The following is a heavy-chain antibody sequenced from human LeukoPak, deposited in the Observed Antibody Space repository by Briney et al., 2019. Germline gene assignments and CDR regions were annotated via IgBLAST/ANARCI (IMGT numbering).Heavy chain of an antibody. CDR2: IYVSGSP. J-gene: IGHJ5*02. Sequence: SETLSLTCTVSGXSISNYYGSWIRQPPGKGLEWIGYIYVSGSPNYNPSLKSRVTISVDTSKNQFSLKLSSVTAADTAVYYCARQVGYRWFDPWGQGTLVTVSS. D-gene: IGHD1-26*01. CDR3: ARQVGYRWFDP. V-gene: IGHV4-59*08. CDR1: GXSISNYY.